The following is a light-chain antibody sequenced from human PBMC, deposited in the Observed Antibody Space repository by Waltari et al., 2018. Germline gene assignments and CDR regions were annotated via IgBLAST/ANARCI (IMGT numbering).Light chain of an antibody. J-gene: IGLJ2*01. Sequence: QSALTQPRSVSGSPGQSVTISCSGTSSDIGAYMYVSWYQQHPGKAPRLIIYDIKKRPSVVPDRVSGSKSGNTASLTISGLQPDDGADYFCCSYAGNSMIFGGGTMLTVL. CDR2: DIK. CDR3: CSYAGNSMI. CDR1: SSDIGAYMY. V-gene: IGLV2-11*01.